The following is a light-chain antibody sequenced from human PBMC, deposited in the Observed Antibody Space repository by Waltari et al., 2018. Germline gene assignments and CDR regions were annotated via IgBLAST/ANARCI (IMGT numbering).Light chain of an antibody. CDR3: NSRDNSGNHVV. CDR2: GKN. Sequence: SSELTQDPAVSVALGPTVRITCQGDSLRSSYANRYQQKPGQAPVLVIYGKNNRPSGIPDRFSGSSSGNTASLTITGAQAEDEADYYCNSRDNSGNHVVFGGGTKLTVL. J-gene: IGLJ2*01. CDR1: SLRSSY. V-gene: IGLV3-19*01.